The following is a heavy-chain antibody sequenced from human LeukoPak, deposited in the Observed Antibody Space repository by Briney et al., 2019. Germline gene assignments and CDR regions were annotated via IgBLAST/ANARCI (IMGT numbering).Heavy chain of an antibody. Sequence: PSETLSLTCTVSGGSISNYYWSWIRQPPGKGLEWIGYIYYSGSTNYNPSLKSRVTISVDTSKNQFSLKLNSVTAADTAVYYYARRAYGSGSFNRYYFDYWGQGTLVAVSS. CDR3: ARRAYGSGSFNRYYFDY. J-gene: IGHJ4*02. D-gene: IGHD3-10*01. CDR1: GGSISNYY. CDR2: IYYSGST. V-gene: IGHV4-59*08.